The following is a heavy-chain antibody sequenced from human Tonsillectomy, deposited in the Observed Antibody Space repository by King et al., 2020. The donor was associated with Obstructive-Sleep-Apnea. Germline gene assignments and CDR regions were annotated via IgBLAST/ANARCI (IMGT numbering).Heavy chain of an antibody. CDR1: GGSISNYY. CDR2: MYYSGNT. D-gene: IGHD4-17*01. J-gene: IGHJ4*01. V-gene: IGHV4-59*08. CDR3: ARHRGVEDYGDYGDYFDY. Sequence: VQLQESGPGLVKPSETLSLTCTVSGGSISNYYWSWIRQPPGKGLEWIGYMYYSGNTNFNPSLKSRVTISADTSKIQFSLRLSSVTAADTAVYYCARHRGVEDYGDYGDYFDYWGHGTLVTVSS.